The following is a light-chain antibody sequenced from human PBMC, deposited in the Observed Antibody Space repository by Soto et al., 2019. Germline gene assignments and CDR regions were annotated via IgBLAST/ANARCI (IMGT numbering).Light chain of an antibody. CDR2: DAS. J-gene: IGKJ3*01. V-gene: IGKV1-5*01. CDR1: HSVSSW. Sequence: DSHLPQSPNTLSSSLGDRVTITCLASHSVSSWLAWYQQKPGQAPRLLISDASTWATGVPARFSGSGSGTEFTLTISCLEPEDFAMYYCHQYNTFPHTFGPGSKVDI. CDR3: HQYNTFPHT.